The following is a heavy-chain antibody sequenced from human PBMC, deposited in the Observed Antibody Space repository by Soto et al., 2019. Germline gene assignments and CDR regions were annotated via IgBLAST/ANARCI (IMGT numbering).Heavy chain of an antibody. CDR1: GFTFTDSA. D-gene: IGHD4-17*01. J-gene: IGHJ4*02. Sequence: EVQLVESGGGWVQPGGSLTLSCAASGFTFTDSAIHMVSQTSGKGLEWVGRIRSKANNYETVYAASLEGRFTISRDDGKYSAHLQRHSLRTEDTAVYYCTRPNDVDYSTFDYWCQGTLVIVSS. CDR3: TRPNDVDYSTFDY. V-gene: IGHV3-73*02. CDR2: IRSKANNYET.